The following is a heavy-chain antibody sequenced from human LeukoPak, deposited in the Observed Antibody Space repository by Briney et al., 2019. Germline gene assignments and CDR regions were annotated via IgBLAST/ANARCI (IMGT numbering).Heavy chain of an antibody. CDR3: ARHPRALVPAAPEGWFDP. D-gene: IGHD2-2*01. J-gene: IGHJ5*02. Sequence: ASVKVSCKASGYTFTSYDIDWVRQATGQGLEWMGWMNPNSGNTGYAQKFQGRVTITRNTSISTAYMELSSLRSEDTAVYYCARHPRALVPAAPEGWFDPWGQGTLVTVSS. CDR2: MNPNSGNT. CDR1: GYTFTSYD. V-gene: IGHV1-8*03.